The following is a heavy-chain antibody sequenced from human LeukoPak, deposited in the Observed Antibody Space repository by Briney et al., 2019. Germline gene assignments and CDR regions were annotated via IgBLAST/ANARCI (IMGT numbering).Heavy chain of an antibody. CDR2: ISGSGGST. CDR3: AKFPAAGTNSGGFDY. J-gene: IGHJ4*02. Sequence: GGSLRLSCAASGFTSSSYAMSWVRQALGKGLEWVSSISGSGGSTYYAGSVKGRFTISRDNSKNTLYLQMNSLRAEDTALYHCAKFPAAGTNSGGFDYWGQGTLVTVSS. CDR1: GFTSSSYA. V-gene: IGHV3-23*01. D-gene: IGHD6-13*01.